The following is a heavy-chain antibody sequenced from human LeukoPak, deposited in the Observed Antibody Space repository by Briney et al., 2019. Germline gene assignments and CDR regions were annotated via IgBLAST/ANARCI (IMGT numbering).Heavy chain of an antibody. CDR2: IDHSGST. J-gene: IGHJ4*02. V-gene: IGHV4-38-2*02. CDR1: AYSISSGYY. CDR3: AKLAVTGGFDF. D-gene: IGHD7-27*01. Sequence: SETLSLTCTVSAYSISSGYYWGWLRQPPGKGLEWIGSIDHSGSTYYNLFLKSRVTISVDTPKNQFSLKLSSVNAADTAVYYCAKLAVTGGFDFWGQGTLVTVSS.